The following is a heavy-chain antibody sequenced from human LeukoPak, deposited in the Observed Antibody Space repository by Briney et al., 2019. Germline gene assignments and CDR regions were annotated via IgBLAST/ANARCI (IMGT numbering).Heavy chain of an antibody. J-gene: IGHJ5*02. V-gene: IGHV3-7*03. Sequence: GGSLRLSCAASGFAFSNYWMSWVRRAPGKGLEWVANIKQDGSEEYYVDSVKGRFTISRDNAKNSLFLQLNSLRAEDTAVYYCARSGTRGVVVTSWGQGTLVAVSS. D-gene: IGHD3-10*01. CDR2: IKQDGSEE. CDR3: ARSGTRGVVVTS. CDR1: GFAFSNYW.